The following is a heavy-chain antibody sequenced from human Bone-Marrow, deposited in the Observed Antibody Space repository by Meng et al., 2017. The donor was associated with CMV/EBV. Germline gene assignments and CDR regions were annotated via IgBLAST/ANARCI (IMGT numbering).Heavy chain of an antibody. CDR2: ISSSSSYI. D-gene: IGHD2/OR15-2a*01. V-gene: IGHV3-21*01. CDR1: GFTFSSYT. CDR3: AREDVIPFAPFDY. Sequence: GGSLRLSCAASGFTFSSYTMNWVRQAPGKGLEWVSSISSSSSYIYYADSVKGRFTISRDNAKNSLYLQMNSLRAEDTAVYYCAREDVIPFAPFDYWGQGTLVTVSS. J-gene: IGHJ4*02.